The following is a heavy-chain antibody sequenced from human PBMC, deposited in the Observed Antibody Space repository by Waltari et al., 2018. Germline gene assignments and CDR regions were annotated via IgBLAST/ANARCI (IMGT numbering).Heavy chain of an antibody. CDR3: ARRRGWYGEFFDY. V-gene: IGHV4-34*01. CDR2: INHSGST. J-gene: IGHJ4*02. CDR1: GGSFSGYY. Sequence: QVQLQQWGAGLLKPSETLSLTCAVYGGSFSGYYWSWIRQPPGKGLEWIGEINHSGSTNYNPSLKSRVTISVDTSKNQFSLKLSSVTAADTAVHYCARRRGWYGEFFDYWGQGTLVTVSS. D-gene: IGHD6-19*01.